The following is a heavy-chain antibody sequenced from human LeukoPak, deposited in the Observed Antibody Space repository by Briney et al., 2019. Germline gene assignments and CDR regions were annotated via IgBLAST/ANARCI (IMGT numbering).Heavy chain of an antibody. J-gene: IGHJ4*02. V-gene: IGHV3-23*01. CDR1: GFTFTTYA. CDR3: AKRWQQLVL. CDR2: ISGSGDTT. D-gene: IGHD6-13*01. Sequence: PGGSLRLSCAASGFTFTTYAMIWVRQAPGKGLEWVSGISGSGDTTYYADSVKGRFSISRDNSKNTLYLQMNSLRAEDTAVYYCAKRWQQLVLWGQGTLVTVSS.